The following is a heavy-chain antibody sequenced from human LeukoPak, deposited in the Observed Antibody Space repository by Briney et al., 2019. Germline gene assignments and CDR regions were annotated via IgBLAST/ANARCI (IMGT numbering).Heavy chain of an antibody. Sequence: ASVKVSCKASGYSFSDYHIHWVRQAPGQGLEWMGWIKPNSGGTKYARNFQGRVSMTRDTSITTAFMELSRLTSDDTAVYYCARGGAAYDGSDYSPYAWGQGTLVTVSS. CDR3: ARGGAAYDGSDYSPYA. CDR2: IKPNSGGT. V-gene: IGHV1-2*02. CDR1: GYSFSDYH. J-gene: IGHJ4*02. D-gene: IGHD3-22*01.